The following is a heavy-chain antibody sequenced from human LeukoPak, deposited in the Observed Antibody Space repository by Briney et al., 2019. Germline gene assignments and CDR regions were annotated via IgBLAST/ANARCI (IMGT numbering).Heavy chain of an antibody. CDR1: GYTFTSYG. D-gene: IGHD3-16*02. V-gene: IGHV1-18*01. J-gene: IGHJ4*02. CDR3: ARALLRLGELSLYEGFDY. Sequence: ASVKVSCKASGYTFTSYGISWVRQAPGQGLEWMGWISAYNGNTNYAQKLQGRVTMTTDTSTSTAYMELRSLRSDDTAVYYCARALLRLGELSLYEGFDYWGQGTLVTVSS. CDR2: ISAYNGNT.